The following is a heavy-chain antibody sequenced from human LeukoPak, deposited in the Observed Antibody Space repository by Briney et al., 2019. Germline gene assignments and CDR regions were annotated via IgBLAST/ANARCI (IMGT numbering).Heavy chain of an antibody. Sequence: SETLSLTCTVSGGSMNHYYWSWVRQPPGKGLEWIGYIYYTGSTDYNPSLKSRVTISVDTSKNQFSLKLSSVTAADTAVYYCASFSNWFDPWGQGTLVTVSS. D-gene: IGHD2/OR15-2a*01. V-gene: IGHV4-59*01. J-gene: IGHJ5*02. CDR2: IYYTGST. CDR1: GGSMNHYY. CDR3: ASFSNWFDP.